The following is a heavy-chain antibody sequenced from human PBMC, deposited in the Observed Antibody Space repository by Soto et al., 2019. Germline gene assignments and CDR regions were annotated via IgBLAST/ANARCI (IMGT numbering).Heavy chain of an antibody. CDR3: ARDLRDYDSSGYPS. D-gene: IGHD3-22*01. CDR1: GGSISSYY. J-gene: IGHJ4*02. Sequence: PSETLSLTCTVSGGSISSYYWSWIRQPPGKGLEWIGYIYYSGSTNYNPSLKSRVTISVDTSKNQFSLKLSPVTAADTAVYYCARDLRDYDSSGYPSWGQGTLVTVSS. V-gene: IGHV4-59*01. CDR2: IYYSGST.